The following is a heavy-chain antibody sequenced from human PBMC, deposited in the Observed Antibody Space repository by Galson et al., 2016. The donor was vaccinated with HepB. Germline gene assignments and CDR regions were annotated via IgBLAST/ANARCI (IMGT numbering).Heavy chain of an antibody. D-gene: IGHD5-24*01. CDR2: ISYDGRNK. V-gene: IGHV3-30*04. Sequence: SLRLSCAASGITFGDYAMSWFRQAPGKGLEWVAIISYDGRNKYYADADSVKGRFTISRDNSKNTLYLQMSSLRAEDTAVYYCARDISATKYYFDYWGQGTLVTVSS. J-gene: IGHJ4*02. CDR1: GITFGDYA. CDR3: ARDISATKYYFDY.